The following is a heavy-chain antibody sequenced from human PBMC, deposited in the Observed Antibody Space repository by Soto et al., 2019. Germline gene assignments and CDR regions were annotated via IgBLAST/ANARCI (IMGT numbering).Heavy chain of an antibody. V-gene: IGHV3-7*03. CDR2: IKQDGSEK. D-gene: IGHD3-22*01. CDR1: GFTFSSYW. CDR3: AREVVITTTDAFDI. J-gene: IGHJ3*02. Sequence: GGSLRLSCAASGFTFSSYWMSWVRQAPGKGLEWVANIKQDGSEKYYVDSVKGRFTISRDNAKNSLYLQMNSLRAEDTAVYYCAREVVITTTDAFDIWGQGTMVTVS.